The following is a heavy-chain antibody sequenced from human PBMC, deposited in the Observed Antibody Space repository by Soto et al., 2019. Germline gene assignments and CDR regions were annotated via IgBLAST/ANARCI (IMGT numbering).Heavy chain of an antibody. CDR2: IIPIFGTA. J-gene: IGHJ4*02. CDR3: ARGGPSLYSDSSGYYGGVFDY. CDR1: GGTFSSYA. Sequence: QVQLVQSGAEVKKPGSSVKVSCKASGGTFSSYAISWVRQAPGQGLEWMGGIIPIFGTANYAQKFQGRVTITADESTSTAYMELSSLRSEDTAVYYCARGGPSLYSDSSGYYGGVFDYWGQGTLVTVSS. V-gene: IGHV1-69*01. D-gene: IGHD3-22*01.